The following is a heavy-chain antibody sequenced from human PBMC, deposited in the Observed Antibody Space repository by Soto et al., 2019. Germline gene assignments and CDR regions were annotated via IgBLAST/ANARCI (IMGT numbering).Heavy chain of an antibody. V-gene: IGHV4-34*12. CDR1: GESFSGYF. D-gene: IGHD3-22*01. Sequence: SETLSLTCAVYGESFSGYFWRWIRQPPGKGQEWIGDSFHGGSTNYSPSLKSRATISVDTSKNQFSLELTSVAAADTAVYYCARPHYDSNSFCYYFDYWGQGILVTVSS. CDR3: ARPHYDSNSFCYYFDY. CDR2: SFHGGST. J-gene: IGHJ4*02.